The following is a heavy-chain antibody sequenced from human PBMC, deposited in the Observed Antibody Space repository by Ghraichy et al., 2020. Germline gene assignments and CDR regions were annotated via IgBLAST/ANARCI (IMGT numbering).Heavy chain of an antibody. Sequence: GGSLRLSCAASGFTFSDYYMSWIRQAPGKGLEWVSYISSSSSYTNYADSVKGRFTISRDNAKNSLYLQMNSLRAEDTAVYYCAFYGSGSYWYFDYWGQGTLVTVSS. CDR1: GFTFSDYY. D-gene: IGHD3-10*01. J-gene: IGHJ4*02. V-gene: IGHV3-11*06. CDR2: ISSSSSYT. CDR3: AFYGSGSYWYFDY.